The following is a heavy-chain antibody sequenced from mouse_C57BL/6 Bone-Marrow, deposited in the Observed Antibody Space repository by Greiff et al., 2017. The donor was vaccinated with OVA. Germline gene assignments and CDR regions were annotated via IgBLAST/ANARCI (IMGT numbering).Heavy chain of an antibody. Sequence: QVQLQQSGAELVRPGASVTLSCKASGYTFTDYEMHWVKQTPVHGLEWIGAIYPETGGTAYNQKFKGKAILTAEKSSSTAYMELRSVTAEDSAVYYCTRSYEWFAYWGQGTLVTVSA. D-gene: IGHD2-3*01. CDR2: IYPETGGT. V-gene: IGHV1-15*01. J-gene: IGHJ3*01. CDR1: GYTFTDYE. CDR3: TRSYEWFAY.